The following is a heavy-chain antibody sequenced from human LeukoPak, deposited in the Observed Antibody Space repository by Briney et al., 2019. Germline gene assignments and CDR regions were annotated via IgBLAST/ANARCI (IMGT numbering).Heavy chain of an antibody. V-gene: IGHV1-69*04. J-gene: IGHJ4*02. CDR1: GGTFSSYA. CDR3: AREGITGTTNY. Sequence: GASVKVSCKASGGTFSSYAISWVRQAPGQGLEWMGRIIPILGIANYAQKFQGRVTITADKSTSTVYMELSSLRSEDTAVYYCAREGITGTTNYWGQGTLVTVSS. D-gene: IGHD1-7*01. CDR2: IIPILGIA.